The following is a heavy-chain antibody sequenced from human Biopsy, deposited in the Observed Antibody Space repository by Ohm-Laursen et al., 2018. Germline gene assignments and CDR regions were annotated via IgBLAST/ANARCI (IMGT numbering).Heavy chain of an antibody. CDR3: ARWYGDLFYYYNGMDV. D-gene: IGHD3-10*01. Sequence: SLRLSCAASGFTFNVYSIVWVRQAPGKGLEWVPSITSRTSSTYYADSVKGRVTISRDNANNSVSLQMNNLRVDDTAVYYCARWYGDLFYYYNGMDVWGQGTTVTVS. V-gene: IGHV3-21*01. J-gene: IGHJ6*02. CDR2: ITSRTSST. CDR1: GFTFNVYS.